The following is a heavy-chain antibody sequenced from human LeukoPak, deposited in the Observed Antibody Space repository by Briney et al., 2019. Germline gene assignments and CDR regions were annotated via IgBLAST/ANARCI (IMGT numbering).Heavy chain of an antibody. Sequence: SETLSLTCTVSGGSISSGDYYWSWIRQPPGKGLEWIGSIYYSGSTYYNPSLKSRVTISVDTSKNQFSLKLSSVTAADTAVYYCARVVLGGDWFDPWGQGTLVTVSS. CDR3: ARVVLGGDWFDP. CDR2: IYYSGST. CDR1: GGSISSGDYY. V-gene: IGHV4-39*07. J-gene: IGHJ5*02. D-gene: IGHD3-16*01.